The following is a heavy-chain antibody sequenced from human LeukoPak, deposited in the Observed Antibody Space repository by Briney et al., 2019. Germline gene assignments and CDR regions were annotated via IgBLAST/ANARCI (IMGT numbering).Heavy chain of an antibody. Sequence: GGSLRLSCAASGLTFSGHWMSWVRQAPGKGLEWVANIKQDGSEEFYVDSVRGRFTISRDNPKNSLYLQMNSLSAADTAVYYCARPAVAGGAFDIWGQGTMVTVSS. CDR2: IKQDGSEE. CDR1: GLTFSGHW. CDR3: ARPAVAGGAFDI. V-gene: IGHV3-7*02. J-gene: IGHJ3*02. D-gene: IGHD6-19*01.